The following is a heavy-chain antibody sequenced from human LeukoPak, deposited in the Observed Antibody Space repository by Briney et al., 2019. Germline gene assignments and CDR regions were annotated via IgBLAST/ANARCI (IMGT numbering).Heavy chain of an antibody. D-gene: IGHD4-23*01. J-gene: IGHJ2*01. Sequence: GGSLRLSCAASGFTFTSYAMSWVRQAPGKGLEWVSAISGSGGSTYYADSVKGRLTISRDNSKNKLYLQMNRLRAEDTAVYYCVKLDPSTTVVTQFGYFDVWGGGTLVTVFS. V-gene: IGHV3-23*01. CDR1: GFTFTSYA. CDR3: VKLDPSTTVVTQFGYFDV. CDR2: ISGSGGST.